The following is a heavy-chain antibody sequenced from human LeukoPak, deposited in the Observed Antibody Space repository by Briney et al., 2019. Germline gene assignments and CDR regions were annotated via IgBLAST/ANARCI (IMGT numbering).Heavy chain of an antibody. Sequence: GGSLRLSCAASGFTYSRHWMSWVRQAPGKGLEWVANIKEETYYVDSVKGRFTISRDNPKNSLYLQMNSLRAEDTAVYYCARNYYYDFWSGYYYYYYYMDVWGKGTTVTVSS. CDR3: ARNYYYDFWSGYYYYYYYMDV. CDR1: GFTYSRHW. V-gene: IGHV3-7*01. D-gene: IGHD3-3*01. CDR2: IKEET. J-gene: IGHJ6*03.